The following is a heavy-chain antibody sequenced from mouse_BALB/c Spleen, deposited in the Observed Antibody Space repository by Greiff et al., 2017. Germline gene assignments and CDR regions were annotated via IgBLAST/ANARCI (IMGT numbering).Heavy chain of an antibody. J-gene: IGHJ2*01. CDR2: IDPSDSET. CDR3: ARDFITTVEDFDY. Sequence: VQLQQSGPQLVRPGASVKISCKASGYSFTSYWMHWVKQRPGQGLEWIGMIDPSDSETRLNQKFKDKATLTVDKSSSTAYMQLSSPTSEDSAVYYCARDFITTVEDFDYWGQGTTLTVSS. D-gene: IGHD1-1*01. V-gene: IGHV1S126*01. CDR1: GYSFTSYW.